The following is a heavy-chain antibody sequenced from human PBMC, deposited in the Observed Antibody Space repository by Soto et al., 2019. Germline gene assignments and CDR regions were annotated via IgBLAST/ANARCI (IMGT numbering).Heavy chain of an antibody. CDR2: IIPIFGTA. D-gene: IGHD3-10*01. CDR3: ARAIRGVIRLDYYYYYGMDV. CDR1: GGTFSGYA. Sequence: ASVKVSCKASGGTFSGYAISWVRQAPGQGLEWMGGIIPIFGTANYAQKFQGRVTITADESTSTAYMELSSLRSEDTAVYYCARAIRGVIRLDYYYYYGMDVWGQGTTVTVSS. V-gene: IGHV1-69*13. J-gene: IGHJ6*02.